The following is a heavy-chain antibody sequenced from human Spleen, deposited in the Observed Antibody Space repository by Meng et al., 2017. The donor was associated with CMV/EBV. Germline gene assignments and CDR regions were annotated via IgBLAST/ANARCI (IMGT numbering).Heavy chain of an antibody. CDR3: AREYRLKYDSSGFDF. J-gene: IGHJ4*02. D-gene: IGHD3-22*01. V-gene: IGHV3-53*01. CDR2: IYSGGST. CDR1: GFTVSSNY. Sequence: GESLKISCAASGFTVSSNYMSWVRQAPGKGLEWVSVIYSGGSTYYADSVKGRFTISRDNAKNTLYLQMNSLGAEDTAVYYCAREYRLKYDSSGFDFWGQGTLVTVSS.